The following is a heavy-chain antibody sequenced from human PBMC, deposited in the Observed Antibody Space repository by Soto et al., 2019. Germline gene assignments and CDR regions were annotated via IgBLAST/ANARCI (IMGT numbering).Heavy chain of an antibody. CDR1: GGSISSSSYY. D-gene: IGHD2-2*01. CDR3: ASLCISTSCPHLLDY. V-gene: IGHV4-39*01. J-gene: IGHJ4*02. Sequence: QLQLQESGPGLVKPSETLSLTCTVSGGSISSSSYYWGWIRQPPGKGLEWIGSIYYSGSTYYNPSLKSRVTISVDTSKNQFSLKLSSVTAADTAVYYCASLCISTSCPHLLDYWGQGTLVTVSS. CDR2: IYYSGST.